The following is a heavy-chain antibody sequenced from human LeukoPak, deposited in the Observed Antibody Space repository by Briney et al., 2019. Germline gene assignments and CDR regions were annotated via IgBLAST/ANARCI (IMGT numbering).Heavy chain of an antibody. Sequence: GGSLRLCCAASGFTVSSNYMSWVRQAAGKGLEWVSVIYSGGSTYYADSVKGRFTISRDNSKNTLYLQMNSLRAEDTAVYYCARGRYDTIFGVVINYYYYGMDVWGQGTTVTVSS. CDR3: ARGRYDTIFGVVINYYYYGMDV. D-gene: IGHD3-3*01. CDR1: GFTVSSNY. CDR2: IYSGGST. V-gene: IGHV3-66*02. J-gene: IGHJ6*02.